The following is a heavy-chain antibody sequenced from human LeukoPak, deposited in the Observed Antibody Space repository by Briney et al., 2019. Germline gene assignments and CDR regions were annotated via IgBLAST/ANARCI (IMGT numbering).Heavy chain of an antibody. J-gene: IGHJ4*02. CDR1: GFTFSSYA. V-gene: IGHV3-30*09. Sequence: GGSLRLSCAASGFTFSSYAMHWVRQAPGKGLEWVAVISYDGSNKYYADSVKGRFAISRDNSKNTLYLQMNSLRAEDTAVYYCARPPVVVTYYFDYWGQGTLVTVSS. CDR3: ARPPVVVTYYFDY. D-gene: IGHD2-21*02. CDR2: ISYDGSNK.